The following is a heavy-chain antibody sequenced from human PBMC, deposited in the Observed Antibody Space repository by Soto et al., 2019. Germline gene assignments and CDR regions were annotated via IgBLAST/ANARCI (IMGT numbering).Heavy chain of an antibody. Sequence: PGGSLRLSCAAAGFTFNDYAMHWVRQAPGKGLEWVSGINWNSGFIVYADSVKGRFTISRDNAKNSLYLQMNSLRPEDTALYFCAKDFCDCDFSLMAGFDDWGVGTLVTVSS. CDR3: AKDFCDCDFSLMAGFDD. V-gene: IGHV3-9*01. D-gene: IGHD2-21*02. J-gene: IGHJ4*02. CDR2: INWNSGFI. CDR1: GFTFNDYA.